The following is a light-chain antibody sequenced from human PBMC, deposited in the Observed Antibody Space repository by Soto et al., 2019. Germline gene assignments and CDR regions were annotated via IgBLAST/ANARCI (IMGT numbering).Light chain of an antibody. Sequence: LWPPSHDPLSLSPVSLSTPSGTGSQSISSTQLVWYQQRPGQAPSLLIFGASSRATGIPDRFSGSGSGTDFTLTISGLEPEDFAVYYCQQYATSPGTFGQGTKVDIK. CDR3: QQYATSPGT. J-gene: IGKJ1*01. CDR1: QSISSTQ. V-gene: IGKV3-20*01. CDR2: GAS.